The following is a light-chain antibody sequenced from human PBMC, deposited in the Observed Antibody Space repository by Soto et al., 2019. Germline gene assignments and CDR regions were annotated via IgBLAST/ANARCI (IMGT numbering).Light chain of an antibody. CDR1: QSISSW. CDR2: KAS. CDR3: QQYNSYPT. Sequence: DIQMTQSPSTLSASVGDRVTITCRASQSISSWLAWYQQKPGKAPKLLIYKASSLESGVPSRFSGSGSGTEFTLTISSLQPDDFATYDCQQYNSYPTFGQGTNVEIK. J-gene: IGKJ1*01. V-gene: IGKV1-5*03.